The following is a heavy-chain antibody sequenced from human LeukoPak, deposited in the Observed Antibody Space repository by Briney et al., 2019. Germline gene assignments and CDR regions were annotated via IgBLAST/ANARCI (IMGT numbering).Heavy chain of an antibody. CDR3: ARAQRGYSFVFDL. CDR1: CVSINYFL. D-gene: IGHD5-18*01. Sequence: SETLSLTCSVSCVSINYFLCSWIRQDPGKGLEVIGYIYYNGLTNYNPSLKSRLTISVDTSKNQFSLKLNSVTAADTALYYCARAQRGYSFVFDLWGLGTLATVSS. V-gene: IGHV4-59*01. J-gene: IGHJ4*02. CDR2: IYYNGLT.